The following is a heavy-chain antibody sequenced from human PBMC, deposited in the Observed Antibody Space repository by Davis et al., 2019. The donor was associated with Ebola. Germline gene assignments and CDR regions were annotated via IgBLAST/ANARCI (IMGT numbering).Heavy chain of an antibody. CDR2: LSTSSLTS. Sequence: GESLKISCVTSGFTFGDYAMTWVRQAPGKGLEFLAYLSTSSLTSYLADSVRGRFTISRDNAKNTLFLQMNSLRDADTAVYYCARDRHTARVRGLLEYWGQGALVTVSS. J-gene: IGHJ4*02. CDR1: GFTFGDYA. D-gene: IGHD3-10*01. CDR3: ARDRHTARVRGLLEY. V-gene: IGHV3-48*02.